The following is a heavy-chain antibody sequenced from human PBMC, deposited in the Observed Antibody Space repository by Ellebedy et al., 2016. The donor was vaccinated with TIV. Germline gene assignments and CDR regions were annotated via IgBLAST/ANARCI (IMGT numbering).Heavy chain of an antibody. Sequence: GGSLRLSXAASGFTFSSYGMHWVRQAPGKGLEWVAVIPYDESDKYYADSVKGRFTISRDNSKNTLYLQMNSLRAEDTAVYYCAKARAAAYYYYYGMGVWGQGTTVTVSS. J-gene: IGHJ6*02. CDR1: GFTFSSYG. D-gene: IGHD2-2*01. CDR3: AKARAAAYYYYYGMGV. V-gene: IGHV3-30*18. CDR2: IPYDESDK.